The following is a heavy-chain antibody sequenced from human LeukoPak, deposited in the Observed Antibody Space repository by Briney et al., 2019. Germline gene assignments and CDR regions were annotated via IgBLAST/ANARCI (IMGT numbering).Heavy chain of an antibody. Sequence: SETLSLTCTVSGGSISSGSYYWSWIRQPAGKGLEWIGRIYTSGSTNYNPSLKSRVTISVDTSKNQFSLKLSSVTAADTAVYYCASAPGIATNWGQGTLVTVSS. V-gene: IGHV4-61*02. CDR2: IYTSGST. CDR3: ASAPGIATN. CDR1: GGSISSGSYY. J-gene: IGHJ4*02. D-gene: IGHD6-13*01.